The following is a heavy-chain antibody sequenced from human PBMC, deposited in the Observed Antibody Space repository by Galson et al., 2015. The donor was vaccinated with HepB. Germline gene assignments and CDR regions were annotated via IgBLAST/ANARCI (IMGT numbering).Heavy chain of an antibody. CDR2: IENDGSST. V-gene: IGHV3-74*03. CDR3: ARRPYCSGGGCYLPHFDH. D-gene: IGHD2-15*01. J-gene: IGHJ4*02. Sequence: SLRLSCAASGFTFSSHRMHWVRQAPGKGLVWVSRIENDGSSTKYADSVKGRFIISRDNAKNTLYLQMNSLRAEDTAVYYCARRPYCSGGGCYLPHFDHWGQGTRVAVSS. CDR1: GFTFSSHR.